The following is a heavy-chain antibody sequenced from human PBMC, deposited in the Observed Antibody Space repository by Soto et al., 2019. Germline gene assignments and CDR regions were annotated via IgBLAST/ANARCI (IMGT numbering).Heavy chain of an antibody. CDR1: GFNFSGSA. Sequence: EVQLVESGGDLVQRGGSLKLSCTGLGFNFSGSALHWVRQPSGKGLEWVGRIRGRAKKYATSYATSVRGRFYLSRDDSKNTAFLQMNSLRDADTGVYFCCGRGGDSLQDMWGQGTLVTVSS. CDR2: IRGRAKKYAT. D-gene: IGHD4-17*01. CDR3: CGRGGDSLQDM. J-gene: IGHJ4*02. V-gene: IGHV3-73*01.